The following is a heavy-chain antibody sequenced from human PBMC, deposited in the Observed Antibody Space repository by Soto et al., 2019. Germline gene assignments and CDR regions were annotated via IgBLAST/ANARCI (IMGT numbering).Heavy chain of an antibody. Sequence: SVKVSCKASGGTFSSYAISWVRQAPGQGLEWMGGIIPIFGTANYAQKFQGRVTITADESTSTAYMELSSLRSEGTAVYYCARGYSSSSLPHYYGMDVWGQGTTVTVSS. J-gene: IGHJ6*02. V-gene: IGHV1-69*13. D-gene: IGHD6-6*01. CDR2: IIPIFGTA. CDR3: ARGYSSSSLPHYYGMDV. CDR1: GGTFSSYA.